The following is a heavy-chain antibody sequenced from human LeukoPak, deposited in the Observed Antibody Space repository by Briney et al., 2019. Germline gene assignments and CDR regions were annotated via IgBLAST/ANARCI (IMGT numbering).Heavy chain of an antibody. D-gene: IGHD2-2*01. CDR3: ARGHYCGSTSCYWFDP. V-gene: IGHV4-34*01. Sequence: SETLSLTCAVYGESFSGYYWSWIRQPPGNGLEWIGEINHSGSTNYNPSLKSRVTISVDTSRNQFSLKLSSVTAADTAVYYCARGHYCGSTSCYWFDPWGQGTLVTVSS. CDR1: GESFSGYY. J-gene: IGHJ5*02. CDR2: INHSGST.